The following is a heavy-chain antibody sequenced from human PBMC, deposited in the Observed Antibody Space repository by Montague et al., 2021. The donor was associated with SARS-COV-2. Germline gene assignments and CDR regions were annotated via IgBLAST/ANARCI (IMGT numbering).Heavy chain of an antibody. Sequence: SETLSLTCTVSGGSISSYYWSWIRQPPGKGLEWIGYIYYSGSTNYNPSLKSRVTISVDTSKNQFSLRLSSVTAADTAVYYCARIWHSNGYEGIHYFDYWGQGTLVTVSS. V-gene: IGHV4-59*08. CDR1: GGSISSYY. CDR2: IYYSGST. J-gene: IGHJ4*02. CDR3: ARIWHSNGYEGIHYFDY. D-gene: IGHD3-22*01.